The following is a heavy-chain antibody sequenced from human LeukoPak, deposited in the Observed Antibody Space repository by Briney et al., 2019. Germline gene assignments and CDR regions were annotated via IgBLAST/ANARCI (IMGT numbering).Heavy chain of an antibody. CDR3: AKSSRPLQYFDWLLLS. Sequence: GGSLRLSCAASGFTFSSYGMHWVRQAPGKGLEWVAVISYDGSNKYYADSVKGRFTISRDNSKNTLYLQMNSLRAEDTAVYYCAKSSRPLQYFDWLLLSWGQGTLVTVSS. D-gene: IGHD3-9*01. J-gene: IGHJ4*02. CDR2: ISYDGSNK. CDR1: GFTFSSYG. V-gene: IGHV3-30*18.